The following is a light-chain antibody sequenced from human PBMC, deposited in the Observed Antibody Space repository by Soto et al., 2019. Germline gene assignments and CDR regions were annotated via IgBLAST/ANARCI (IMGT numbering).Light chain of an antibody. V-gene: IGLV2-14*01. CDR2: EVS. CDR1: SSDVGGYNY. CDR3: SSYTSSTSLDV. J-gene: IGLJ1*01. Sequence: ALTQPASVSGSPGQSITISCTGTSSDVGGYNYVSWYQQHPGKAPKLMIYEVSNRPSGVSIRFSGSKSGNTASLTISGLQAEDEADYYCSSYTSSTSLDVFGTGTKVTVL.